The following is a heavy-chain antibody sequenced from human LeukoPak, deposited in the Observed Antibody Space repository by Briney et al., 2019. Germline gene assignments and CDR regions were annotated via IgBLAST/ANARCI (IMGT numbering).Heavy chain of an antibody. Sequence: ASEKVSCKAPGYTFTSYYMHWVRQAPGQGLEWMGIINPSGGSTSYAQKFQGRVTMTRDTSTSTVYLELSSLRSEDTAVYYCVYRGRYFWGQGTLVTVSS. CDR2: INPSGGST. V-gene: IGHV1-46*01. J-gene: IGHJ4*02. D-gene: IGHD1-26*01. CDR3: VYRGRYF. CDR1: GYTFTSYY.